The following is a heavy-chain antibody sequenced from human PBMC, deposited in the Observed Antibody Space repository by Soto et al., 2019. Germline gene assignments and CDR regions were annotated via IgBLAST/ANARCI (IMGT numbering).Heavy chain of an antibody. V-gene: IGHV3-21*01. CDR3: AKADDILTGYAFDP. J-gene: IGHJ5*02. CDR2: ISPGSTYI. CDR1: GFTFSNYA. D-gene: IGHD3-9*01. Sequence: KPGGSLRLSCAASGFTFSNYAMNWVRQAPGKGLEWVSSISPGSTYIYYTDSVSGRFTISRDNAKNSLYLQMNSLSAEDTALYYCAKADDILTGYAFDPWGQGTLVTVSS.